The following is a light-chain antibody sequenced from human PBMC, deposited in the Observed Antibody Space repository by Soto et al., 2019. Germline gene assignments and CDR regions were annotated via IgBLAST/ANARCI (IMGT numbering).Light chain of an antibody. Sequence: DIQMTQSPSSLSASVGDRVTITCQASQDISNYLNWYQQKPGRPPKLLIYDASNLETGVPSRFSGNGSGTDFTFTISSLQPEDIATYYCQQYDNLPFTFGQGTRLEI. CDR3: QQYDNLPFT. CDR2: DAS. J-gene: IGKJ5*01. V-gene: IGKV1-33*01. CDR1: QDISNY.